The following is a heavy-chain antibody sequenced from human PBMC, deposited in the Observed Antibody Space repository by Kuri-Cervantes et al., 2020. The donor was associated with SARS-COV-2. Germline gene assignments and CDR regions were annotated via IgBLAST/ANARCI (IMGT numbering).Heavy chain of an antibody. Sequence: GGSLRLSCAASGFTFSSYSMNWVRQAPGKGLEWVSYISSSSSTIYYADPVKGRFTISRDNAKNSLYLQMNSLRAEDTAVYYCARDSASRVAVGATITGHWGQGTLVTVSS. CDR3: ARDSASRVAVGATITGH. CDR2: ISSSSSTI. J-gene: IGHJ4*02. V-gene: IGHV3-48*01. D-gene: IGHD1-26*01. CDR1: GFTFSSYS.